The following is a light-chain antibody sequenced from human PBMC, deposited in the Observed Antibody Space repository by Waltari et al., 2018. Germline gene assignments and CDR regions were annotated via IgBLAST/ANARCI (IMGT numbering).Light chain of an antibody. Sequence: DIQMTQSPSSLSASVGDRVTITCRASQGIGNNLAWYQQRPGKVPKLLIDAASTLQSGVPSRFSGSGFGTDFTLTISSLQPDDVGNYYCQKYGSVPFTFGGGTKVGIK. CDR1: QGIGNN. CDR3: QKYGSVPFT. J-gene: IGKJ4*01. V-gene: IGKV1-27*01. CDR2: AAS.